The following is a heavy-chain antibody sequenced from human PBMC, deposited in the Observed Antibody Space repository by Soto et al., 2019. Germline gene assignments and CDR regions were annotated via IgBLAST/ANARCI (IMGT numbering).Heavy chain of an antibody. Sequence: QVQLQESGPGLVKPSQTLSLTCTVSGDSISSGSYYWSWIRQHPGKGLEWIGYIYHSGSTYYNPSLNSRVSISLDTSKKQFTLKLSSVTAADTAVYYCAREGDFGDGNSWGQGTLVIVSS. D-gene: IGHD4-17*01. J-gene: IGHJ4*02. CDR2: IYHSGST. V-gene: IGHV4-31*03. CDR3: AREGDFGDGNS. CDR1: GDSISSGSYY.